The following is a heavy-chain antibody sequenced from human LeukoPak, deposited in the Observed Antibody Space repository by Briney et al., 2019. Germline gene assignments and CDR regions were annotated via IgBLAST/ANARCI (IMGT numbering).Heavy chain of an antibody. V-gene: IGHV4-34*01. Sequence: SETLSLTCAVYGGSFSGYYWSWIRQPPGKGLEWIGEINHSGSSNYNPSLKSRVTISVDTSKNQFSLKLSSVTAADTAVFYCARENSGSYREFDYWGQGTLVTVSS. D-gene: IGHD1-26*01. CDR1: GGSFSGYY. J-gene: IGHJ4*02. CDR3: ARENSGSYREFDY. CDR2: INHSGSS.